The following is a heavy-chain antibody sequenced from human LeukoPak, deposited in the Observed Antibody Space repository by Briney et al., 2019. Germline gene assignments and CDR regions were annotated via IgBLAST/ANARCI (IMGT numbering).Heavy chain of an antibody. Sequence: SETLSLTCAVYGGSFSGYYWSWIRQPPGKGLEWIGEINHSGSTNYNPSLKSRVTISVDTSKNQFSLKLSSVTAADTAVYYCARVGYDFWSGYENPFDYWGQGTLVTVSS. CDR3: ARVGYDFWSGYENPFDY. D-gene: IGHD3-3*01. V-gene: IGHV4-34*01. CDR2: INHSGST. CDR1: GGSFSGYY. J-gene: IGHJ4*02.